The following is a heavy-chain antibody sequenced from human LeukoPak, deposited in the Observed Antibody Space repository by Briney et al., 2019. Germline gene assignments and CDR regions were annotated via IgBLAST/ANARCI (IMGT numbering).Heavy chain of an antibody. CDR3: VKDRECRSTSCATDY. J-gene: IGHJ4*02. Sequence: GETLRLTCSASGWTFSSYARHWVRQAPGKGLEYVSAISSNGSSTYYADSVKGRFTLSRDNSNNTLYLQMSSLRAEDTPVYYCVKDRECRSTSCATDYWGEGTLFTVSP. D-gene: IGHD2-2*01. CDR1: GWTFSSYA. V-gene: IGHV3-64D*06. CDR2: ISSNGSST.